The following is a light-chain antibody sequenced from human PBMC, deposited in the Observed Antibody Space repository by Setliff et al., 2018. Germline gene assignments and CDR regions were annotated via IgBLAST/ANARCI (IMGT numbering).Light chain of an antibody. CDR2: DVS. CDR1: SSDVGGYNY. J-gene: IGLJ1*01. V-gene: IGLV2-14*01. CDR3: SSYTSSSTFS. Sequence: PASVSGSPGQSITISCTGTSSDVGGYNYVSWYQQHPGKAPKLMIYDVSKRPSGVSNRFSGSKSGNTASLTISGLQAEDEADYYCSSYTSSSTFSFGTGTKVTVL.